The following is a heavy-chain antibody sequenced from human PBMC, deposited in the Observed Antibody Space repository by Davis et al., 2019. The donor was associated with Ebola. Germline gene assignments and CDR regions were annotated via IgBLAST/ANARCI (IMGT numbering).Heavy chain of an antibody. Sequence: GESLKISCAASGFTFSVYYMSWIRQAPGKGPEWVSSISSSASYKNYADSVKGRFTISRDNAKNSLYLQMNSLRAEDTAVYYCARDRYYGDDDAFDIWGQGTMVTVSS. CDR1: GFTFSVYY. J-gene: IGHJ3*02. CDR3: ARDRYYGDDDAFDI. V-gene: IGHV3-11*06. D-gene: IGHD4-17*01. CDR2: ISSSASYK.